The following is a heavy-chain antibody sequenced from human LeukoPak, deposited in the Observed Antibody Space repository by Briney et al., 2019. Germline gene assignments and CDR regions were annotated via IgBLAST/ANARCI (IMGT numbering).Heavy chain of an antibody. V-gene: IGHV1-46*01. J-gene: IGHJ4*02. CDR1: GYTFTSYY. Sequence: ASVKVSCTASGYTFTSYYMHWVRQAPGQGVEWMGIINPTGGSTSYAQKFQGRVTMTRDTSTSTFYMELSGLRSEDTAVYYCARGAPIPLDYWGQGTLVTVSS. D-gene: IGHD2-2*02. CDR2: INPTGGST. CDR3: ARGAPIPLDY.